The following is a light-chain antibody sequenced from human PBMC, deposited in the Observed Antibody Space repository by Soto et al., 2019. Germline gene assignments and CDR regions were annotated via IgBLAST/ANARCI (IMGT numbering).Light chain of an antibody. CDR2: DTS. CDR1: QSVDTF. Sequence: EIVLTQSPATLALSPGERATLSCRASQSVDTFLAWYQQKPGRTPSLLIYDTSNRATGIPPGFSGTGSGTDVTLPISRLVPEDFAVYYCQLRNNWPPFMYSFGQGTKLEVK. V-gene: IGKV3-11*01. CDR3: QLRNNWPPFMYS. J-gene: IGKJ2*01.